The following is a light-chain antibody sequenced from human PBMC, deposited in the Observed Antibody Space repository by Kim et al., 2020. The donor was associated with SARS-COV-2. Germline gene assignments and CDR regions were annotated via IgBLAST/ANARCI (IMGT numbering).Light chain of an antibody. CDR3: ATWDGSLNGWV. V-gene: IGLV1-44*01. J-gene: IGLJ3*02. Sequence: GRRVTIPCSGSSSNIGGNTVNWYQQLPGTAPKFLIYSNNQRPSGVPDRFSGSKSGTSASLAISGLQSEDEADYYCATWDGSLNGWVFGGGTQLTVL. CDR1: SSNIGGNT. CDR2: SNN.